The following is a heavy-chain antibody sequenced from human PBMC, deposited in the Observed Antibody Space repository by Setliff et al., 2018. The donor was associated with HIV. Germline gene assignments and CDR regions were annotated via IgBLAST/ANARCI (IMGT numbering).Heavy chain of an antibody. J-gene: IGHJ3*02. CDR1: GGSFSGCY. CDR2: INQSGGI. Sequence: LSLTCAVSGGSFSGCYWSWIRQPPGKGLEWIGEINQSGGINYNPSLKSRVAISIDTFKNQFSMKLYSVTAADTAVYYCATASGYDLFMGAFDIWGQGTMVTVSS. CDR3: ATASGYDLFMGAFDI. D-gene: IGHD5-12*01. V-gene: IGHV4-34*01.